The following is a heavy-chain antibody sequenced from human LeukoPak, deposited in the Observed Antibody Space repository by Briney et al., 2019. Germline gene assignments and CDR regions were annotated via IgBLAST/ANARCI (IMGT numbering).Heavy chain of an antibody. CDR2: IKQDGSEK. CDR3: ARDLAYSRLDY. D-gene: IGHD5-18*01. J-gene: IGHJ4*02. Sequence: PGGSLRLSCAASGFTFSSYWMSWVRQAPGKGLEWVANIKQDGSEKYSADSVKGRFTISRDNAENSLYLQMNSLRVGDTAFYYCARDLAYSRLDYWGQGMLVTVSS. V-gene: IGHV3-7*01. CDR1: GFTFSSYW.